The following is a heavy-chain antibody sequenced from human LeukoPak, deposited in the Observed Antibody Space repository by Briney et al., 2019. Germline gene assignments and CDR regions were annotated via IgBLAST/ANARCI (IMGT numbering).Heavy chain of an antibody. D-gene: IGHD3-22*01. V-gene: IGHV3-30*18. Sequence: GRSLRLSCAASGFTFSSHGMHWVRQAPGKGLEWVTLISSDGSDKYYADSVKGRFTISRDNSKNTLYLQMNSLRAEDTAVYYCAKWRNYYDSSGYYWGQGTLVTVSS. J-gene: IGHJ4*02. CDR1: GFTFSSHG. CDR3: AKWRNYYDSSGYY. CDR2: ISSDGSDK.